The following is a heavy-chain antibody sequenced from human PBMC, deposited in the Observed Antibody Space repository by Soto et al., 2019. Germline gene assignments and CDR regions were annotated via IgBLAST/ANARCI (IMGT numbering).Heavy chain of an antibody. CDR1: GFTFSTYW. CDR3: TRAYTGFGC. J-gene: IGHJ4*02. Sequence: EVQLVESGGGLVQPGGSLRLSCAASGFTFSTYWMHWVRQAPGKGLVWVSRIKSDGSSANYADSVKGRFTISRDNAKNTLYLQMNSPRAEDTAVYYCTRAYTGFGCWGQGTLVSVSS. V-gene: IGHV3-74*01. CDR2: IKSDGSSA. D-gene: IGHD4-4*01.